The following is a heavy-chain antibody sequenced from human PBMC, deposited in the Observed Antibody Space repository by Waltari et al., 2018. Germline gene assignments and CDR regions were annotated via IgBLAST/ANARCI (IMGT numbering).Heavy chain of an antibody. Sequence: EVLLVASGGGLVQTGGSLRLSCAASRFTFSNYRMHWVRQAPGKGLEWVANINQDGSEEYYVDSVKGRFTISRDNAKNSLYLEMKTLRAEDTAIYYCARTGARWLQFAAFDIWGQGTMVTVSS. J-gene: IGHJ3*02. CDR1: RFTFSNYR. CDR2: INQDGSEE. D-gene: IGHD5-12*01. CDR3: ARTGARWLQFAAFDI. V-gene: IGHV3-7*01.